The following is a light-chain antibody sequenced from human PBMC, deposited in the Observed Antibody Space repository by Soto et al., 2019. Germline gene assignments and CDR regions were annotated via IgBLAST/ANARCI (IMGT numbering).Light chain of an antibody. Sequence: EIVMTQSPATLSVSPGESATLSCRASQSVGSNLAWYQHKPGQAPRLLIHGASTRAPGFPARFSGSGSGTEFTLTISSLQSEDFAVYYCQQYNRWPLTFGGGTKVDIK. V-gene: IGKV3-15*01. CDR3: QQYNRWPLT. CDR1: QSVGSN. J-gene: IGKJ4*01. CDR2: GAS.